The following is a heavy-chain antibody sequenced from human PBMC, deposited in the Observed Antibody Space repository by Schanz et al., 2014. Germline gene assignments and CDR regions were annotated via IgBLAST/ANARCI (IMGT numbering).Heavy chain of an antibody. CDR1: GYTFTTYY. CDR2: INLSGGST. CDR3: ARGYGDSPTDF. J-gene: IGHJ4*02. V-gene: IGHV1-46*01. D-gene: IGHD4-17*01. Sequence: QVQLLQSGAEVKKPGASMKVSCKASGYTFTTYYMLWVRQAPGQGLEWMGIINLSGGSTNNAQKFQGRLTMTRDTSTSTVYMELSSLRSEDTAVYYCARGYGDSPTDFWGQGTLVTVSS.